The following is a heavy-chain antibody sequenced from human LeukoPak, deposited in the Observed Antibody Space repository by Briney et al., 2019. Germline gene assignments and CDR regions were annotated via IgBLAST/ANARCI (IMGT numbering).Heavy chain of an antibody. CDR3: ARGIKPPNYYGSGSSLFDY. J-gene: IGHJ4*02. D-gene: IGHD3-10*01. CDR2: INHSGST. CDR1: GGSFSGYY. Sequence: SETLSLTCAVYGGSFSGYYWSWIRQPPGKELEWIGEINHSGSTNYNPSLKSRVTISVDTSKNQFSLKLSSVTAADTAVYYCARGIKPPNYYGSGSSLFDYWGQGTLVTVSS. V-gene: IGHV4-34*01.